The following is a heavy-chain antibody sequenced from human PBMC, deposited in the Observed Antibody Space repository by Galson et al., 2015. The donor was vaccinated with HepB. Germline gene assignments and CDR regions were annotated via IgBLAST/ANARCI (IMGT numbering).Heavy chain of an antibody. Sequence: CAISGDSVSSHSAAWNWIRQSPSRGLEWLGRTYYRSKWYNDYAVSVKGRISINPDTSKNQFFLQLNSVTPEDTAVYYCATGRVVGASGAFNIWGQGTMVTVSS. D-gene: IGHD2-15*01. V-gene: IGHV6-1*01. J-gene: IGHJ3*02. CDR3: ATGRVVGASGAFNI. CDR2: TYYRSKWYN. CDR1: GDSVSSHSAA.